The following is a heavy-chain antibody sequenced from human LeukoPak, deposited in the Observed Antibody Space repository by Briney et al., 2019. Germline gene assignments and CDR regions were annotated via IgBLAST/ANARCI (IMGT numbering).Heavy chain of an antibody. D-gene: IGHD1-1*01. Sequence: ASVKVSCKASGYTFTGYYMHRVRQAPGQGLEWMGWINPNSGGTNYAQKFQGRVTMTRDTSISTAYMELSRLRSDDTAVYYCARVEGGTYDAFDIWGQGTMVTVSS. J-gene: IGHJ3*02. CDR1: GYTFTGYY. CDR3: ARVEGGTYDAFDI. V-gene: IGHV1-2*02. CDR2: INPNSGGT.